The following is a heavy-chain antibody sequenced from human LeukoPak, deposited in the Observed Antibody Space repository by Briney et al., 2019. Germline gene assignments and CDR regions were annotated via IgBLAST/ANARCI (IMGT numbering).Heavy chain of an antibody. J-gene: IGHJ4*02. D-gene: IGHD1-26*01. CDR1: GFTFRSYE. V-gene: IGHV3-48*03. CDR2: ISSSGSTI. Sequence: GGSLRLSCAASGFTFRSYEMNWVRQAPGKGLEWVSYISSSGSTIYYADSVEGRFTISRDNARNSLYLQMNSLRAEDTAVYYCARLVGATEDYWGQGTLVTVSS. CDR3: ARLVGATEDY.